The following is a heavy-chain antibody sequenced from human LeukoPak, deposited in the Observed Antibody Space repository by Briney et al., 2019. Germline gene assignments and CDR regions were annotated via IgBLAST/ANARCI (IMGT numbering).Heavy chain of an antibody. D-gene: IGHD2-15*01. J-gene: IGHJ6*02. CDR1: GFAFSFFA. CDR2: INANSGTR. Sequence: GGSLRLSCEASGFAFSFFAMSWLRQPPGKGLEWVSTINANSGTRSYAASVRGRFTISRDNSKNTLYLQMNSLRAEDTAVYYCARDLSMVAATIRYYYGMDVWGQGTTVTVSS. CDR3: ARDLSMVAATIRYYYGMDV. V-gene: IGHV3-23*01.